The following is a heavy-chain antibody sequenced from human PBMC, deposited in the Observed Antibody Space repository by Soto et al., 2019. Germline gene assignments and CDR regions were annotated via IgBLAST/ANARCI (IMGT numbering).Heavy chain of an antibody. CDR3: AKEANYYGSGSSYYFDY. D-gene: IGHD3-10*01. V-gene: IGHV3-23*01. J-gene: IGHJ4*02. Sequence: GGSLRLSCAASGFTFSSYAMSWVRQAPGKGLEWVSAISGSGGSTYYADSVKGRFTISRDNSKNTLYLQMNSLRAEDTAVYYCAKEANYYGSGSSYYFDYWGQGTLVTVSS. CDR2: ISGSGGST. CDR1: GFTFSSYA.